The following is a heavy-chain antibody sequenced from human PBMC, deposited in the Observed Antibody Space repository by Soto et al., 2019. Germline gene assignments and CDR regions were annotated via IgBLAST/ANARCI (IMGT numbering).Heavy chain of an antibody. Sequence: QVQLVESGGGLVKPGGSLRLSCAASGFTFSDYYMSWIRQVPGKGLEWVAYISGTSDSIHYADSVKGRFTISRDNAKNSLNLQKNSLRAEDTAVYYGSRVAVITAAGTIDYWGQGTLVTVSS. D-gene: IGHD6-13*01. J-gene: IGHJ4*02. CDR3: SRVAVITAAGTIDY. V-gene: IGHV3-11*06. CDR2: ISGTSDSI. CDR1: GFTFSDYY.